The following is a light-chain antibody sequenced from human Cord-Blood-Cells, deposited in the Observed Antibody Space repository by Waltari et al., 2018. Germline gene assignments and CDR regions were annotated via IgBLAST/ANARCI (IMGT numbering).Light chain of an antibody. J-gene: IGLJ3*02. CDR2: EGS. V-gene: IGLV2-23*01. CDR1: SSDVGSYNL. CDR3: CSYAGSSNWV. Sequence: QSALTQPASVSGSPGQSITISCTGTSSDVGSYNLVSWYQQHPGKAPKLMIYEGSKRPSGVSNRFSGSKSGNTASLTISGLQAEGEADYYCCSYAGSSNWVFGGGTKLTVL.